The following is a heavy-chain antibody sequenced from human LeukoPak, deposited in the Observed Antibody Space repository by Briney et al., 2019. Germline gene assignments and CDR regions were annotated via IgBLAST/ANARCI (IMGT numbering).Heavy chain of an antibody. Sequence: ASVKVSCKASGYTFTSYAMHWVRQAPGQRLEWMGWINAGNGNTKYSQKFQGRVTITRDTSASTAYMELSSLRFEDTAVYYCASNSGYTAGHYYYYGMDVWGQGTTVTVSS. V-gene: IGHV1-3*01. J-gene: IGHJ6*02. D-gene: IGHD5-12*01. CDR3: ASNSGYTAGHYYYYGMDV. CDR2: INAGNGNT. CDR1: GYTFTSYA.